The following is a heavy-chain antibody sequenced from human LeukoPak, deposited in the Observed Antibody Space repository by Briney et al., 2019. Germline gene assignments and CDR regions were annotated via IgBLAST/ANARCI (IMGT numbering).Heavy chain of an antibody. J-gene: IGHJ4*02. V-gene: IGHV3-53*01. Sequence: PGGSLRLSCAASGVTVSNNYMSWVRQAPGKGLEWVSVIYSGGSTYYADSVKGRFTISRDNSKNILYLQMNSLRAEDTAVYYCASFISWGGYWGQGTLVTVSS. CDR1: GVTVSNNY. D-gene: IGHD3-16*01. CDR2: IYSGGST. CDR3: ASFISWGGY.